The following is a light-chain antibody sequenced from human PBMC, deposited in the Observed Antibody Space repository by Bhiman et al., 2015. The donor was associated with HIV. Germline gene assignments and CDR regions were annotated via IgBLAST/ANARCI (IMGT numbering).Light chain of an antibody. CDR3: SSFTTSSTYV. J-gene: IGLJ1*01. Sequence: QSALTQPASVSGSPGQSITISCTGTSSDVGGSNYVSWYQHHPGKAPKLIISDVSNRPSGVSNRFSGSKSGNTASLTISGLQAEDEADYYCSSFTTSSTYVFGTGTKVTVL. V-gene: IGLV2-14*03. CDR2: DVS. CDR1: SSDVGGSNY.